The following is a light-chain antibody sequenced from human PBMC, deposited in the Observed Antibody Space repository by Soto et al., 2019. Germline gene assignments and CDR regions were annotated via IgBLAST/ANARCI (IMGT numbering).Light chain of an antibody. CDR3: QQYGSSGT. CDR2: GAS. V-gene: IGKV3-20*01. Sequence: VLTQSPGTLSLYPGQRATLSCRASQSVSNHYLAWYQQKPGQAPRLLIYGASNRATGIPDRFSGSGSGTDFTLTISRLEPEDFAVYYCQQYGSSGTFGQGTKVDIK. J-gene: IGKJ1*01. CDR1: QSVSNHY.